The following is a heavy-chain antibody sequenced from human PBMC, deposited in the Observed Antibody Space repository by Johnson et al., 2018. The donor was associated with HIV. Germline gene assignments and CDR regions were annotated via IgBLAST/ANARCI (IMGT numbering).Heavy chain of an antibody. CDR3: ANVVPPVDQTHVVDDAFDI. Sequence: VQLVESGGGLVQPGGSLRLSCAASGFTFSSYWMSWVRQAPGKGLEWVANIKQDGSEKYYVDSVKGRFTISRDNAKNSLYLQMNSLRAEDTALYYCANVVPPVDQTHVVDDAFDIWGQGTMVTVSS. V-gene: IGHV3-7*05. J-gene: IGHJ3*02. D-gene: IGHD2-15*01. CDR2: IKQDGSEK. CDR1: GFTFSSYW.